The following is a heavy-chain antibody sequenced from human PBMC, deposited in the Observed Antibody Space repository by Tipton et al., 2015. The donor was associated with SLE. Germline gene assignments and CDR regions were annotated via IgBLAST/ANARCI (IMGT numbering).Heavy chain of an antibody. V-gene: IGHV3-30-3*01. J-gene: IGHJ2*01. Sequence: SLRLSCAASGFTFSSYAMHWVRQAPGKGLEWVAVISYDGSNKYYADSVKGRFTISRDNSKNTLYLQMNSLRAEDTAVYYCARDHYDSSGYYYGYFDLWGRGTLVTVSS. CDR2: ISYDGSNK. CDR1: GFTFSSYA. CDR3: ARDHYDSSGYYYGYFDL. D-gene: IGHD3-22*01.